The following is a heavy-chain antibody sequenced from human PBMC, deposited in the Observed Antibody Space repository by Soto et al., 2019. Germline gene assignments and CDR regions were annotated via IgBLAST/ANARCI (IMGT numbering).Heavy chain of an antibody. D-gene: IGHD3-10*01. CDR1: PYCSSSCHQ. V-gene: IGHV4-38-2*01. J-gene: IGHJ3*02. Sequence: PSGTLSLPLAFIPYCSSSCHQRGWLRPTRGKGLEWIGSIYNSGSTYYNPSLKSRVTISVDTYKNQFSLKLSSVTAAATAVYYCARTMVRGVTKDAFDIWRQGDMVTVS. CDR2: IYNSGST. CDR3: ARTMVRGVTKDAFDI.